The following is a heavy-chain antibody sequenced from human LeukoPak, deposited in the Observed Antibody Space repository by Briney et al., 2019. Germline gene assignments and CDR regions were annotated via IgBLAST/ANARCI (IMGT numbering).Heavy chain of an antibody. J-gene: IGHJ4*02. CDR2: IIPILGIA. D-gene: IGHD3-22*01. CDR3: ALQGYYDSSGLGEFDY. Sequence: GSSVKVSCKASVGTLSSYAISWVRQAPGQGLEWMGRIIPILGIANYAQKFQGRVTITADKSTSTAYMELSRLRSEDTAVYYCALQGYYDSSGLGEFDYWGQGTLVTVSS. V-gene: IGHV1-69*04. CDR1: VGTLSSYA.